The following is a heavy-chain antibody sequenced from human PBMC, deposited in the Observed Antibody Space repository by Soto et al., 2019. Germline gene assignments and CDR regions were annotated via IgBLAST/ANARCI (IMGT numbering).Heavy chain of an antibody. J-gene: IGHJ4*02. CDR1: GGSFSSYD. CDR3: STALLAAYNYGDYFDS. V-gene: IGHV1-69*12. CDR2: IIPLFGSA. D-gene: IGHD5-12*01. Sequence: QVQVVQSGAEVKKPGSSVKVSCKPSGGSFSSYDINWVRQAPGHGLEWVGGIIPLFGSANYAQKFLDRVTPPADPSTSTAFLEVSSLTSEDTALYYCSTALLAAYNYGDYFDSWGQGTLVTVSS.